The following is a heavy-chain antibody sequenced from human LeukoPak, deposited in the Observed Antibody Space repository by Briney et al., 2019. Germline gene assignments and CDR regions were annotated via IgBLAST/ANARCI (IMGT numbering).Heavy chain of an antibody. CDR2: IKSDGITI. J-gene: IGHJ6*02. V-gene: IGHV3-74*01. CDR3: AKMSGYDFASYYYGMDV. CDR1: GFTFSNYM. Sequence: GGSLRLSCAASGFTFSNYMMHWVRQAPGKGLVWVSRIKSDGITITYADSVKGRFTISRDNSKNTLFLQMNSLRAEDTAVYYCAKMSGYDFASYYYGMDVWGQGTTVTVSS. D-gene: IGHD5-12*01.